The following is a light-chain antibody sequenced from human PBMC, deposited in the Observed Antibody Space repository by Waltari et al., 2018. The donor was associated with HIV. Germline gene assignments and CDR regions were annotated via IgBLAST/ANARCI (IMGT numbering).Light chain of an antibody. Sequence: QTVVTKEPSFSVSPGGTVTLTCGLSSGSVSTSYNPSCYQQTPSQAPRTRIYSTNTRSSGVPDRFSGSILGNKAALTITGAQADDESDYYCVLYMGSGSCMFGGGTKLTVL. J-gene: IGLJ3*02. CDR2: STN. V-gene: IGLV8-61*01. CDR3: VLYMGSGSCM. CDR1: SGSVSTSYN.